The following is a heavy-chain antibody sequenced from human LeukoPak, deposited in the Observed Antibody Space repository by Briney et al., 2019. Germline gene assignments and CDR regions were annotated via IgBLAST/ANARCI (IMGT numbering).Heavy chain of an antibody. J-gene: IGHJ4*02. CDR2: IKQDGSEK. CDR3: ARDSIRYFDWLLPHFGGGERDY. V-gene: IGHV3-7*01. Sequence: GGSLRLSCAASGFTFSSYWMSWVRQAPGKGLEWVANIKQDGSEKYYVDSVKGRFTISRDNAKNSLYLQMNSLRAEDRAVYYCARDSIRYFDWLLPHFGGGERDYWGQGTLVTVSS. D-gene: IGHD3-9*01. CDR1: GFTFSSYW.